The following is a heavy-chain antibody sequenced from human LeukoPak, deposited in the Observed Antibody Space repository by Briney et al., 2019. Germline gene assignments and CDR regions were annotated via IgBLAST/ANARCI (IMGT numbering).Heavy chain of an antibody. Sequence: PGGSLRLSCAASGFTFSSYAMSWVRQAPGKGLEWVSRIYSDGSNTVYAEPVKGRFTISRDNAKNTLFLQMNSLRAEDTAVYYCGRGASWQGNVCEIWGQGTMVTVSS. CDR2: IYSDGSNT. CDR3: GRGASWQGNVCEI. V-gene: IGHV3-74*01. CDR1: GFTFSSYA. D-gene: IGHD3-10*01. J-gene: IGHJ3*02.